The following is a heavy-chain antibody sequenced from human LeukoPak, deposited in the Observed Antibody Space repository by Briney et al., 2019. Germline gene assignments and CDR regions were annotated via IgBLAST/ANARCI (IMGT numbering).Heavy chain of an antibody. V-gene: IGHV1-2*02. Sequence: ASVKVSCKASGYTFTGYYMHWVRQAPGQGLEWMGWINPNSGGTNYAQKFQGRVTMTRDTSISTAYMELSRLTSDDTAVYYCARKWIFSNGYYYFDYWGQGTLVTVSS. CDR3: ARKWIFSNGYYYFDY. CDR1: GYTFTGYY. CDR2: INPNSGGT. D-gene: IGHD3-22*01. J-gene: IGHJ4*02.